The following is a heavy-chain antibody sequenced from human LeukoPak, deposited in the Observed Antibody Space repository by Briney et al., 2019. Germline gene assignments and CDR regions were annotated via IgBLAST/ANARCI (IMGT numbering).Heavy chain of an antibody. V-gene: IGHV1-2*04. CDR1: GYTFTGYY. Sequence: ASVKVSCKASGYTFTGYYMHWVRQAPGQGLEWMGWINPNSGGTNYAQKFQGWVTMTRDTSISTAYMELSRLRSDDTAVYYCARETTVTTGSGAFDIWGQGTMVTVSS. CDR2: INPNSGGT. CDR3: ARETTVTTGSGAFDI. D-gene: IGHD4-11*01. J-gene: IGHJ3*02.